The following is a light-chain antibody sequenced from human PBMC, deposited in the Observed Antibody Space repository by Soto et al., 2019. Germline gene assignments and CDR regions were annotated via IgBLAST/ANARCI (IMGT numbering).Light chain of an antibody. J-gene: IGKJ1*01. CDR2: AAS. Sequence: DIPMTQSPSSLSASVGDRVTITCRASQSISSYLNWYQQKPGKAPKLLIYAASSLQSGVPSRFRVSGSGTDFTLTISSLQPEDFATYYCQQSYSTLWTFGQGTKVEIK. CDR1: QSISSY. V-gene: IGKV1-39*01. CDR3: QQSYSTLWT.